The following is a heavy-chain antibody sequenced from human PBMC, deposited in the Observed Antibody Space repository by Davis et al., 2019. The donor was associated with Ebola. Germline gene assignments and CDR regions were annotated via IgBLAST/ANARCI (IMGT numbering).Heavy chain of an antibody. Sequence: MPSETLSLTCTVSGGSISSYYWSWIRQPPGKGLEWIGYIYYSGSTNYNPSLKSRVTISVDTSKNQFSLKLSSVTAADTAVYYCARWSPYYDSSGYLSWGQGTMVTVSS. CDR3: ARWSPYYDSSGYLS. D-gene: IGHD3-22*01. J-gene: IGHJ3*01. CDR2: IYYSGST. V-gene: IGHV4-59*08. CDR1: GGSISSYY.